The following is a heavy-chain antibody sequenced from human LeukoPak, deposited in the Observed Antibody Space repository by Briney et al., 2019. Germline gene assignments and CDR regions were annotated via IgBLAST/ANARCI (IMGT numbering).Heavy chain of an antibody. CDR3: ARDSGNYIDY. Sequence: GGSLRLSCTASGLTFSHFSMNWVRLAPGRGLQWVSFISGSGKTIYYGDSVKGRFTISRDNAKNSLYLQMNGLRDEDAALYFCARDSGNYIDYWGQGTQVVVSS. D-gene: IGHD2/OR15-2a*01. CDR2: ISGSGKTI. CDR1: GLTFSHFS. J-gene: IGHJ4*01. V-gene: IGHV3-48*02.